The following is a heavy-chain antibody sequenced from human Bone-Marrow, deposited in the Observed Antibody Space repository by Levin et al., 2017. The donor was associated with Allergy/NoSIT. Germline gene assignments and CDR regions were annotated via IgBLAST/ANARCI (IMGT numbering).Heavy chain of an antibody. J-gene: IGHJ6*02. D-gene: IGHD3-3*01. CDR3: ARARFVTIFGVVTLDYYYYGMDV. Sequence: SETLSLTCAVYGGSFSGYYWSWIRQPPGKGLEWIGEINHSGSTNYNPSLKSRVTISVDTSKNQFSLKLSSVTAADTAVYYCARARFVTIFGVVTLDYYYYGMDVWGQGTTVTVSS. CDR2: INHSGST. CDR1: GGSFSGYY. V-gene: IGHV4-34*01.